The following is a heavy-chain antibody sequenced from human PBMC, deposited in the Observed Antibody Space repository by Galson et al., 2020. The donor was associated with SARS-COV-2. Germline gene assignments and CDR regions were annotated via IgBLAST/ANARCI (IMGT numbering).Heavy chain of an antibody. D-gene: IGHD3-3*01. Sequence: KIGESLKISCTGSGYSFTSYWNGWVPQIPGQGLEWMGIIYPGDSDTRYSPSFQGQVTLSPDQSMSTAYLQWSSLKASDTAMYYCVRGPTQRSVLRFLEWLRGDWFDPWGQGTLVTVSS. CDR1: GYSFTSYW. CDR3: VRGPTQRSVLRFLEWLRGDWFDP. J-gene: IGHJ5*02. V-gene: IGHV5-51*01. CDR2: IYPGDSDT.